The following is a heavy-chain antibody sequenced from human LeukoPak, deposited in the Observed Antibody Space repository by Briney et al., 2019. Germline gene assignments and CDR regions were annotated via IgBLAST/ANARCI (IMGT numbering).Heavy chain of an antibody. CDR3: ARDTGNNYYGSGSYYDY. V-gene: IGHV4-4*07. D-gene: IGHD3-10*01. CDR2: IYTSGST. Sequence: SETLSLTCTVSGGSISSYYWSWIRQPAGKGLEWIRRIYTSGSTNYNPSLKSRVTMSVDTSKNQFSLKLSSVTAADTAVYYCARDTGNNYYGSGSYYDYWGQGTLVTVSS. J-gene: IGHJ4*02. CDR1: GGSISSYY.